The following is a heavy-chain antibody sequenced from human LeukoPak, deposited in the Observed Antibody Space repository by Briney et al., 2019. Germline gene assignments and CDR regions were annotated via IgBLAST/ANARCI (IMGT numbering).Heavy chain of an antibody. V-gene: IGHV3-53*01. CDR1: GFTVRSNY. CDR2: IYSGERT. Sequence: GGSLRLSCAASGFTVRSNYLSWVRQAPGKGLEWVSVIYSGERTYYADSVEGRFTIYRDNSKNTLYLQMNSLRADDTAVYYCAREAYYDYTSGYIDSWGQGTLVTVSS. D-gene: IGHD3-22*01. CDR3: AREAYYDYTSGYIDS. J-gene: IGHJ4*02.